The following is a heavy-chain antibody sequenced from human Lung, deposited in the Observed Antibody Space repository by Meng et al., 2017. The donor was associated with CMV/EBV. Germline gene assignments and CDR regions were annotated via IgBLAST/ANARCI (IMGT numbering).Heavy chain of an antibody. CDR2: IYHGGPL. Sequence: CNFSVGSITSDGYPWTCLRQPPGKVLDWLGYIYHGGPLDYRPSLKSRLTLSFDASKTQFSLKLTSVTAADTAVYFCARDASGSGSFLTWGQGILVTVSS. CDR3: ARDASGSGSFLT. V-gene: IGHV4-30-4*08. CDR1: VGSITSDGYP. J-gene: IGHJ4*02. D-gene: IGHD3-10*01.